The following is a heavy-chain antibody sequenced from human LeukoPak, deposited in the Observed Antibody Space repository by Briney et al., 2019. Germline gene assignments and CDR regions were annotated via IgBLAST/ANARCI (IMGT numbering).Heavy chain of an antibody. J-gene: IGHJ4*02. D-gene: IGHD5-24*01. V-gene: IGHV5-51*01. CDR1: GYSFTSDW. Sequence: GESLKISCKGSGYSFTSDWIGWVRQMPGKGLEWMGIIYPGESETRYSPSFQGQVTISADKSISTAYLQWSSLKASDTAVYYCARQDGRALYYFDYWGQGALVTVSS. CDR3: ARQDGRALYYFDY. CDR2: IYPGESET.